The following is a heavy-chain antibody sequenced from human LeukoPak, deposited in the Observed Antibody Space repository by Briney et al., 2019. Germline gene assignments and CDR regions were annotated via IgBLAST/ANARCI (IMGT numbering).Heavy chain of an antibody. Sequence: GGSLRLSCAASGFTFSSYSMNWVRQAPGKGLEWVSSISSSSSYIYYADSVKGRFTISRDNAKNSLYLHMNSLRAEDTAVYYCARDLGSRLRFLEWFGMDVWGQGTTVTVSS. J-gene: IGHJ6*02. V-gene: IGHV3-21*01. CDR2: ISSSSSYI. CDR1: GFTFSSYS. D-gene: IGHD3-3*01. CDR3: ARDLGSRLRFLEWFGMDV.